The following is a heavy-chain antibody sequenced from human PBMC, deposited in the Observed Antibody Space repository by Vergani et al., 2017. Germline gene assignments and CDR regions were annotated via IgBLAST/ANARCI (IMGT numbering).Heavy chain of an antibody. Sequence: QVQLQQWGAGLLKPSETLSLTCAVYGGSFSGYYWSWIRQPPGKGLEWIGEINHSGSTNYNPSLKSRVPISVDTSKNQFSLKLSSVTAAATAVYYCASLTGLSSSGYYYYYYYMDVWGKGTTVTGSS. V-gene: IGHV4-34*01. CDR1: GGSFSGYY. CDR3: ASLTGLSSSGYYYYYYYMDV. CDR2: INHSGST. J-gene: IGHJ6*03. D-gene: IGHD3-22*01.